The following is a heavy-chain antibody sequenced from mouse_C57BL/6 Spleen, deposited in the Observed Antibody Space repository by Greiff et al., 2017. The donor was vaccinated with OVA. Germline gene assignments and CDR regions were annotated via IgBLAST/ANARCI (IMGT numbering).Heavy chain of an antibody. CDR2: IHPNSGST. CDR3: ARYCGSSPYYFDY. CDR1: GYTFTSYW. V-gene: IGHV1-64*01. Sequence: VQLQQPGAELVKPGASVKLSCKASGYTFTSYWMHWVKQRPGQGLEWIGMIHPNSGSTNYNEKFKSKATLTVDKSSSTAYMQLSSLPSEDSAVYYCARYCGSSPYYFDYWGQGTTLTVSS. D-gene: IGHD1-1*01. J-gene: IGHJ2*01.